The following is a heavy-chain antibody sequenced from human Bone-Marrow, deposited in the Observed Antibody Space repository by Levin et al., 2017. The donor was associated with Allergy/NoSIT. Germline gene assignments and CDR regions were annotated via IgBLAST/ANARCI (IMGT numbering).Heavy chain of an antibody. V-gene: IGHV3-48*03. CDR1: GFTFSSYE. CDR2: ISSSGSTI. J-gene: IGHJ4*02. CDR3: ASSLAYCGGDCYSHDY. Sequence: PGGSLRLSCAASGFTFSSYEMNWVRQAPGKGLEWVSYISSSGSTIYYADSVKGRFTISRDNAKNSLYLQMNSLRAEDTAVYYCASSLAYCGGDCYSHDYWGQGTLVTVSS. D-gene: IGHD2-21*02.